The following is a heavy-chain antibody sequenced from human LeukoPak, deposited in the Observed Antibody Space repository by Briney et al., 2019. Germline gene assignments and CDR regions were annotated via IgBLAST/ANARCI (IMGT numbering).Heavy chain of an antibody. D-gene: IGHD3-22*01. CDR3: ARGSITMMF. J-gene: IGHJ4*02. V-gene: IGHV4-59*01. CDR2: IYYSGST. Sequence: PGGSLRLSCAASGFTFSSYWMSWIRQPPGKGLEWIGYIYYSGSTNYNPSLKSRVTISVDTSKNQFSLKLSSVTAADTAVYYCARGSITMMFWGQGTLVTVSS. CDR1: GFTFSSYW.